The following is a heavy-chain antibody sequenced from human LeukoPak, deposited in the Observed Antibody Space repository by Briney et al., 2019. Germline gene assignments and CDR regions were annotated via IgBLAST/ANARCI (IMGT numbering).Heavy chain of an antibody. CDR1: GFTFSSYW. CDR3: AKHLAFDI. CDR2: INSDGTGT. Sequence: GGSLRLSCAASGFTFSSYWMHWVRQAPGKGPVWVSRINSDGTGTMYADSVKGRLTISRDNAKNTLYLQMNSLRAEDTAVYYCAKHLAFDIWGQGTMVTVSS. V-gene: IGHV3-74*03. J-gene: IGHJ3*02.